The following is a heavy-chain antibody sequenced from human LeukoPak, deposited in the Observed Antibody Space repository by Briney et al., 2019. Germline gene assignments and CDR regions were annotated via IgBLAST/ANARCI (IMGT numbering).Heavy chain of an antibody. CDR3: AISDYCSSSSCSFDY. V-gene: IGHV5-51*01. Sequence: GESLKISCKGSGYSFTSYWIGWVRQMPGKGLEWMGIIYPGDFDTRYSPSFQGQVTMSADKSISTAYLQWSSLKASDRAIYYCAISDYCSSSSCSFDYWGQGTLVTVSS. D-gene: IGHD2-2*01. J-gene: IGHJ4*02. CDR2: IYPGDFDT. CDR1: GYSFTSYW.